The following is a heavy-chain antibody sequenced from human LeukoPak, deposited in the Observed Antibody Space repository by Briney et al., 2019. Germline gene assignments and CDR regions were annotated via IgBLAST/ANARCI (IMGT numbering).Heavy chain of an antibody. V-gene: IGHV3-23*01. J-gene: IGHJ1*01. Sequence: WGSLKLSCSASGFTFSKSVMTWVRQSPGKGLEWLAVISGNGAITYHADSVKGRLTISRDNSKNTLYLDMNSLRAEDTAVYYCTTRQKYDFVQWGQGTLVTVSS. CDR2: ISGNGAIT. CDR3: TTRQKYDFVQ. D-gene: IGHD3-16*01. CDR1: GFTFSKSV.